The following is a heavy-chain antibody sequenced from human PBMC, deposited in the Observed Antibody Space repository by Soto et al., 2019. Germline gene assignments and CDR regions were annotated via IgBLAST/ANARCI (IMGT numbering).Heavy chain of an antibody. CDR2: VYHTGDT. D-gene: IGHD2-21*02. Sequence: SETLSLTCGVSGGTVASSHWWSWVRQSPGGGLEWIGNVYHTGDTNFNPSLQSRVTISVDKSNDQFSLRLNSLTAADTAVYFCAREIVTAGGNNYFDPWGPGTLVTVSS. CDR3: AREIVTAGGNNYFDP. J-gene: IGHJ5*02. CDR1: GGTVASSHW. V-gene: IGHV4-4*02.